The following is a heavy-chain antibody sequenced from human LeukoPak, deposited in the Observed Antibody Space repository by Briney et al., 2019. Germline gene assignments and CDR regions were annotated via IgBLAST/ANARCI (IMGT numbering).Heavy chain of an antibody. CDR3: ARLADMGSVSTPFDV. CDR1: GFTFGGSA. Sequence: GGSLRLSCAASGFTFGGSAIHWVRQASGRGLEWVARITSKTHNYATVYAASVKGRFTVSREDSENTAYLQMNSLKAEDTALYYCARLADMGSVSTPFDVWGQGTMVTVSS. V-gene: IGHV3-73*01. J-gene: IGHJ3*01. CDR2: ITSKTHNYAT. D-gene: IGHD3-10*01.